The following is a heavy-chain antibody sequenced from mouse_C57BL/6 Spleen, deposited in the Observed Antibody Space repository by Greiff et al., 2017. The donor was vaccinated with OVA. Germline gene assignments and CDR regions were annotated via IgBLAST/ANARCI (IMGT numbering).Heavy chain of an antibody. Sequence: EVQLQQSGAELVRPGASVKLSCTASGFNIKDDYMHWVKQRPEQGLEWIGWIDPENGDTEYASKFQGKATITADTSSNTAYLQLSSLTSEDTAVYYCTTGSPTVVATPYYAMDYWGQGTSVTVSS. CDR1: GFNIKDDY. V-gene: IGHV14-4*01. CDR2: IDPENGDT. CDR3: TTGSPTVVATPYYAMDY. J-gene: IGHJ4*01. D-gene: IGHD1-1*01.